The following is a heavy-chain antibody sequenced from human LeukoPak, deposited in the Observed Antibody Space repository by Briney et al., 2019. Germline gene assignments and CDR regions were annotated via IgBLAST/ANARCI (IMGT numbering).Heavy chain of an antibody. J-gene: IGHJ4*02. D-gene: IGHD3-10*01. Sequence: GRSLRLSCAASGFTFSNFAMHWVRQAPGKGLEWVSVISYDGSYKYYADSVKGRFTISRDNSKNTLYLQMSSLRTEDTAVYYCATNYYGSGSYDNWGQGTLVTVSS. CDR1: GFTFSNFA. CDR2: ISYDGSYK. V-gene: IGHV3-30*14. CDR3: ATNYYGSGSYDN.